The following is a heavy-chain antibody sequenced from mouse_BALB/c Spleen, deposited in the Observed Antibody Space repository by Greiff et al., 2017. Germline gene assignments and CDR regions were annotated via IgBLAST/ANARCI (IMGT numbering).Heavy chain of an antibody. Sequence: QVQLQQSAAELARPGASVKMSCKASGYTFTSYTMHWVKQRPGQGLEWIGYINPSSGYTEYNQKFKDKTTLTADKSSSTAYMQLSSLTSEDSAVYYCAREGKTAYAMDYWGQGTSVTVSS. CDR3: AREGKTAYAMDY. V-gene: IGHV1-4*02. CDR2: INPSSGYT. CDR1: GYTFTSYT. J-gene: IGHJ4*01.